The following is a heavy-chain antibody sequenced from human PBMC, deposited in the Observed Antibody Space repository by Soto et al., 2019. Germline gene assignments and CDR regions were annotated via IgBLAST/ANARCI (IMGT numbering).Heavy chain of an antibody. V-gene: IGHV5-51*01. CDR3: ARLPGVRGVFDGFNV. Sequence: AGESLKISCKGSGYGFAGYGIGWGRQMPGKGLDWVGVIYPGDSDTRYSPSFHGQVTISADKSISTAYLQWSSLKASDTAMYFCARLPGVRGVFDGFNVWGQGTMVTVS. J-gene: IGHJ3*01. D-gene: IGHD3-10*01. CDR2: IYPGDSDT. CDR1: GYGFAGYG.